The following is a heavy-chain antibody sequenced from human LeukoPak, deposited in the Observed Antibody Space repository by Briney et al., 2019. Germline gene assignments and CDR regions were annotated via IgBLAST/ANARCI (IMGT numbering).Heavy chain of an antibody. CDR1: GDSIGSGGHY. CDR2: IYSSGVT. V-gene: IGHV4-61*02. J-gene: IGHJ6*03. CDR3: VRGGGQQLAHYHYYMDV. Sequence: SQTLSLTCTVSGDSIGSGGHYWGWVRQPAGKGLGWIGRIYSSGVTNYNPSLTSRVTISVDTSKKQFSLRLSAVTAADTAVYYCVRGGGQQLAHYHYYMDVWGKGTTVIVSS. D-gene: IGHD6-13*01.